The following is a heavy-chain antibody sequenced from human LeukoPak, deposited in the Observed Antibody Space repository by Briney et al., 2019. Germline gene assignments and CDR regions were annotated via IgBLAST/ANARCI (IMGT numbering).Heavy chain of an antibody. CDR1: GFTFSSYS. J-gene: IGHJ5*02. CDR2: ISSSSSYI. CDR3: ARDSQEGYDFWSGYYTGIWGRNNWFDP. D-gene: IGHD3-3*01. Sequence: PGGSLRLSCAASGFTFSSYSMNWVRQAPGKGLEWVSSISSSSSYIYYADSVKGRFTISRDNAKNSLYLQMNSLRAEDTAVYYCARDSQEGYDFWSGYYTGIWGRNNWFDPWGQGTLVTVSS. V-gene: IGHV3-21*01.